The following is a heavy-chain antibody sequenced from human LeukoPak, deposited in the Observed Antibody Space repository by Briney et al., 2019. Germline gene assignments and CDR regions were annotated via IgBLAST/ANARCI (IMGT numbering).Heavy chain of an antibody. CDR1: GGSISSGGYY. CDR2: IYYSGST. J-gene: IGHJ5*02. V-gene: IGHV4-31*03. CDR3: ARFPKPYCSSTSCPNDNWFDP. Sequence: PSETLSLTCTVSGGSISSGGYYWSWIRQRPGKGLEWIGYIYYSGSTYYNPSLKSRVTISVDTSKNQFSLKLSSVTAADTAVYYCARFPKPYCSSTSCPNDNWFDPWGQGTLVTVSS. D-gene: IGHD2-2*01.